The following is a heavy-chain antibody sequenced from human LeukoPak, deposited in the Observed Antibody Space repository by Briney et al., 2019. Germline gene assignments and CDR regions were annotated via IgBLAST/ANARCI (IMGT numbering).Heavy chain of an antibody. Sequence: LGGSLRLSCVASGFTLRSYVMNWVRQAPGKGLERVSYISSSGSTIYYADSVKGRFTISRDNAKNSLYLQMNSLRAEDTAVYYCAELGITMIGGVWGKGTTVTISS. CDR3: AELGITMIGGV. CDR1: GFTLRSYV. D-gene: IGHD3-10*02. J-gene: IGHJ6*04. CDR2: ISSSGSTI. V-gene: IGHV3-48*03.